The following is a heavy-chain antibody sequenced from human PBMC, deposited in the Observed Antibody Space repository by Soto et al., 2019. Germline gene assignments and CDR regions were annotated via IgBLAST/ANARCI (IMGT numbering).Heavy chain of an antibody. J-gene: IGHJ6*02. CDR2: IYPGDSDT. V-gene: IGHV5-51*01. CDR3: SSHSGSSRGGGMDV. Sequence: PGESLKISCNGSGYSFTSYWIGWVRQMPGKGLEWMGIIYPGDSDTRYSPSFQGQVTISADKSISTAYLQWSSLKAPDTAMFFCSSHSGSSRGGGMDVSRQGTTVTVS. CDR1: GYSFTSYW. D-gene: IGHD1-26*01.